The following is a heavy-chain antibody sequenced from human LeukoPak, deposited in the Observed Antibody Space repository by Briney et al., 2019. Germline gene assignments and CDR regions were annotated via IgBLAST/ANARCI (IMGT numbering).Heavy chain of an antibody. CDR3: ARAFEGYCSGGSCPQQPDYYYYYMDV. CDR2: IIPIFGTA. CDR1: GYTFTSYG. J-gene: IGHJ6*03. Sequence: GASVKVSCKASGYTFTSYGISWVRQAPGQGLEWMGGIIPIFGTANYAQKFQGRVTITADESTSTAYMELSSLRSEDTAVYYCARAFEGYCSGGSCPQQPDYYYYYMDVWGKGTTVTISS. D-gene: IGHD2-15*01. V-gene: IGHV1-69*13.